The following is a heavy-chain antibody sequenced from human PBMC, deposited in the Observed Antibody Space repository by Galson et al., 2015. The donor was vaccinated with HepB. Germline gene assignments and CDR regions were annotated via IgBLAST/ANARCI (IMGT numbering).Heavy chain of an antibody. V-gene: IGHV1-18*01. CDR2: ISAYNGNT. CDR3: ARDQTQLGPLYSSSWYPY. Sequence: SVKVSCKASGYTFTSYGISWVRQAPGQGLEWMGWISAYNGNTNYAQKLQGRVTMTTDTSTSTAYMELRSLRSDDTAVYYCARDQTQLGPLYSSSWYPYWGQETLVTVSS. CDR1: GYTFTSYG. D-gene: IGHD6-13*01. J-gene: IGHJ4*02.